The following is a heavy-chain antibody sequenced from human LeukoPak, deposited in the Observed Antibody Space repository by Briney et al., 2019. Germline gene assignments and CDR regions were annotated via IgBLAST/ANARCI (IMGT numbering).Heavy chain of an antibody. Sequence: ASVKVSCKASGYTFTSYGISWVRQAPGQGLEWMGWISAYNGNTNYAQKLQGRVTMTTDTSTSTAYMGLRSLRSDDTAVYYCARDGPDFWSGYYDYWGQGTLVTVSS. J-gene: IGHJ4*02. V-gene: IGHV1-18*01. CDR3: ARDGPDFWSGYYDY. D-gene: IGHD3-3*01. CDR1: GYTFTSYG. CDR2: ISAYNGNT.